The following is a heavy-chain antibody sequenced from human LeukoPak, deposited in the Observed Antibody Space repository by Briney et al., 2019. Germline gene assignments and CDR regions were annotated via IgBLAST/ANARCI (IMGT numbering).Heavy chain of an antibody. D-gene: IGHD6-19*01. Sequence: GRSLRLSCAASGFTFVDYGMSWVRQAPGKGLEWVSSITSSSSYIYYADSVKGRFTISRDNAKNSLYLQMNSLRAEDTAVYYCAREMLAAVAAQSWGQGALVTVSS. CDR2: ITSSSSYI. V-gene: IGHV3-21*01. CDR1: GFTFVDYG. CDR3: AREMLAAVAAQS. J-gene: IGHJ5*02.